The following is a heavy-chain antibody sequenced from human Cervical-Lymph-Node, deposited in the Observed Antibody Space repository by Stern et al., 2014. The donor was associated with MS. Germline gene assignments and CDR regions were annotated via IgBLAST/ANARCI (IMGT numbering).Heavy chain of an antibody. V-gene: IGHV1-69*01. J-gene: IGHJ4*02. D-gene: IGHD2-8*02. Sequence: VQLEESGAEVKKPGSSVKVSCKASGGTFTTHPITWWRQAPGQGLEWMGGIIPFLNTANYAQKLQGRITISADQSTGTTYMALRSLRSDDTAVYYCASSLVASGHWGQGTLVIVS. CDR2: IIPFLNTA. CDR3: ASSLVASGH. CDR1: GGTFTTHP.